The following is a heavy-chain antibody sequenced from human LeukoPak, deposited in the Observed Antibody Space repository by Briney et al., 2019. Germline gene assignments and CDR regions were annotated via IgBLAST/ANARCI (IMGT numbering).Heavy chain of an antibody. CDR3: ARDRGGIIAAAGTVDY. J-gene: IGHJ4*02. Sequence: PGGSLRLSCAASGFTFDDYGMSWVRQAPGKGLEWVSGINWNGGSTGYADYVKGRFTISRDNAKNSLYLQMNSLRAEDTALYYCARDRGGIIAAAGTVDYWGQGTLVTVSS. D-gene: IGHD6-13*01. CDR2: INWNGGST. CDR1: GFTFDDYG. V-gene: IGHV3-20*04.